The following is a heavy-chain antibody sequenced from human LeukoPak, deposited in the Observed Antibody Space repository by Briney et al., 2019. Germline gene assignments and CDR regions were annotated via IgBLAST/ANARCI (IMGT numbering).Heavy chain of an antibody. CDR2: MYYSGST. V-gene: IGHV4-39*07. D-gene: IGHD2-2*01. J-gene: IGHJ5*02. CDR1: GGSISSSSYY. Sequence: SETLSLTCTVSGGSISSSSYYWGWIRQPPGKGLEWIGSMYYSGSTYYNPSLKSRVTISVDTSKNQFSLKLSSVTAADTAVYYCARDGRYCSSTSCYFDPWGQGTLVTVSS. CDR3: ARDGRYCSSTSCYFDP.